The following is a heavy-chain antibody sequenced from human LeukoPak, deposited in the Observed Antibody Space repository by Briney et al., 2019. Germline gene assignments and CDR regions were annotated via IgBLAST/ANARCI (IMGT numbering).Heavy chain of an antibody. V-gene: IGHV3-21*01. J-gene: IGHJ4*02. D-gene: IGHD2-2*01. Sequence: GGSLRLSCAASGFTFSNYNMNWVRQAPGKGLEWVSSISSSSGYIYYADSVKGRFTISRDNAKNSLYLQMNSLRAEDTAVYYCASEPAYCSSTSCYLDGFDYWGQGTLVTVSS. CDR3: ASEPAYCSSTSCYLDGFDY. CDR1: GFTFSNYN. CDR2: ISSSSGYI.